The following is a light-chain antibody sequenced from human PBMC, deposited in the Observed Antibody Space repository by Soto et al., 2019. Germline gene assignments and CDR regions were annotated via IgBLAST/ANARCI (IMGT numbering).Light chain of an antibody. V-gene: IGLV2-23*01. CDR2: EGS. CDR1: SSDVGSYNL. CDR3: CSYAGSQV. Sequence: QSVLTQPASVSWSPGQSITISCTGTSSDVGSYNLVSWYQQHPGKAPKLMIYEGSKRPSGVSNRFSGSKSGNTASLTISGLQDEDEADYYCCSYAGSQVFGGGTKLTVL. J-gene: IGLJ2*01.